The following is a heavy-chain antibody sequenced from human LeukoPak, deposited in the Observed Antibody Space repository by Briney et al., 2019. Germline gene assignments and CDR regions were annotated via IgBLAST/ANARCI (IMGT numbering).Heavy chain of an antibody. J-gene: IGHJ4*02. CDR1: GFTFTRYW. CDR2: INTDGSST. D-gene: IGHD1-26*01. Sequence: GGSLRLSCAASGFTFTRYWMHWVRQAPGKGLVWVSRINTDGSSTAYADSVKGRFTISRDNAKNTVYLQMNSLRAEDTAVYYCARVQNEWQLLPGFDYWGQGTLVTVSS. V-gene: IGHV3-74*01. CDR3: ARVQNEWQLLPGFDY.